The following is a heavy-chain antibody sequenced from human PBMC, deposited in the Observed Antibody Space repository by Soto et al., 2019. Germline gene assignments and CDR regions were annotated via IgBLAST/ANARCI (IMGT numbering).Heavy chain of an antibody. CDR3: ARGVLTGPSYYYYYGMDV. J-gene: IGHJ6*02. Sequence: GASVKVSCKASGGTFSSYAISWVRQAPGQGLEWMGGIIPIFGTANYAQKFQGRVTITADKSTSTAYMELSSLRSEDTAVYYCARGVLTGPSYYYYYGMDVWGQGTTVTVSS. CDR1: GGTFSSYA. V-gene: IGHV1-69*06. CDR2: IIPIFGTA. D-gene: IGHD3-9*01.